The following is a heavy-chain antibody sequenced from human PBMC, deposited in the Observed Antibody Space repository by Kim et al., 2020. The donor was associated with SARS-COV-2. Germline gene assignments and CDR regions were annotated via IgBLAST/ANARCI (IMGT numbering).Heavy chain of an antibody. CDR1: GYTFTGYY. V-gene: IGHV1-2*02. Sequence: ASVKVSCKGSGYTFTGYYMHWVRQAPGQGLEWMGWINPNSGGTNYAQKFQGRVTMTRDTSISTAYMELSRLRSDDTAVYYCATGLGYCSGGSCYSGQPYWGQGTMVTVSS. D-gene: IGHD2-15*01. CDR3: ATGLGYCSGGSCYSGQPY. J-gene: IGHJ3*01. CDR2: INPNSGGT.